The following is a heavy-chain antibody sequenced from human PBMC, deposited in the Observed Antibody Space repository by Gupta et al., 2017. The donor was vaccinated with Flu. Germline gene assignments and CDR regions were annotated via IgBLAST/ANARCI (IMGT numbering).Heavy chain of an antibody. CDR3: ARGYCSGGSCSNFDY. J-gene: IGHJ4*02. D-gene: IGHD2-15*01. Sequence: EVQLVESGGGLVQPGGSLRLSCAASGFTFSSYDMHWFRQATGKGLEWVSAIGTAGDTYYPGSVKGRFTISRENAKNSLYLLMNSLRAGDTAVYYCARGYCSGGSCSNFDYWGQGTLVTVSS. CDR2: IGTAGDT. V-gene: IGHV3-13*04. CDR1: GFTFSSYD.